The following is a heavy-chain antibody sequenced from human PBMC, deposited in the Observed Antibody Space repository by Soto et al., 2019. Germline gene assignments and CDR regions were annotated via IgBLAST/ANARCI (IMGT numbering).Heavy chain of an antibody. CDR2: IYHSGST. D-gene: IGHD4-17*01. V-gene: IGHV4-30-2*01. CDR1: GGSISSGGYS. J-gene: IGHJ4*02. Sequence: QLQLQESGSGLVKPSQTLSLTCAVSGGSISSGGYSWSWIRQPPGKGLEWIGYIYHSGSTYYNPSLNSRVTISVDRSKNQFSLKLSSVTAADTAVYYCARDRSTGYFDYWGQGTLVTVSS. CDR3: ARDRSTGYFDY.